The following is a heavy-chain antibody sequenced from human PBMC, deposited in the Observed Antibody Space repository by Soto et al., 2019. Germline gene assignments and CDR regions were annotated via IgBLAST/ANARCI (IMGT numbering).Heavy chain of an antibody. CDR3: ARALWFGELSLDY. CDR2: IYYSGST. Sequence: QVQLQESGPGLVKPSQTLSLTCTVSGGSISSGGYYWSWIRQHXXXXLEWIGYIYYSGSTYYNPSLKSRVTISVDTSKNQFSLKLSSVTAADTAVYYCARALWFGELSLDYWGQGTLVTVSS. V-gene: IGHV4-31*03. J-gene: IGHJ4*02. CDR1: GGSISSGGYY. D-gene: IGHD3-10*01.